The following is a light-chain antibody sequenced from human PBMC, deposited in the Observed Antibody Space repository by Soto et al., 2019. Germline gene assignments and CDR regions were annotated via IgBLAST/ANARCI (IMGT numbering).Light chain of an antibody. Sequence: QSALTQPPSASGSPGQSVTISCTGTSSDVGAYNYVSWYQQHPGKAPRLMIYDVSKRPSGVPDRFSGSKSGNTASLPVSGLQAEDEADYFCSSYAGRHSYVFGAGTKVSVL. CDR3: SSYAGRHSYV. CDR1: SSDVGAYNY. J-gene: IGLJ1*01. V-gene: IGLV2-8*01. CDR2: DVS.